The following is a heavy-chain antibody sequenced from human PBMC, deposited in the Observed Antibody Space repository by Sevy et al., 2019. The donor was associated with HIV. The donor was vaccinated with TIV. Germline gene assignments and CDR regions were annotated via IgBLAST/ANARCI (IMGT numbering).Heavy chain of an antibody. V-gene: IGHV4-34*01. J-gene: IGHJ3*02. CDR2: INHSGST. CDR1: GGSFSGYY. CDR3: ARGRGSAAPSDAFDI. Sequence: SETLSLTCAVYGGSFSGYYWSWIRQPPGKGLEWIGGINHSGSTNYNPSLKRRVTISIDTSKNESSMKLSSVTAADTAVYYGARGRGSAAPSDAFDIWGQGTMVTVSS. D-gene: IGHD6-25*01.